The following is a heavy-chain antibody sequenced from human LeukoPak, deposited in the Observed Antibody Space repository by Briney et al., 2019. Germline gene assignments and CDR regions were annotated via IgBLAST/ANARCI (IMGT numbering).Heavy chain of an antibody. J-gene: IGHJ6*02. V-gene: IGHV1-8*01. CDR3: ARSSGWYLGNYYYYYGMDV. Sequence: ASVKVSCKASGYTFTSYDINWVRQATGQGLEWMGWVNPNSGNTGYAQKFQGRVTMTRNTSISTAYMELSNLRSEDTAVYYCARSSGWYLGNYYYYYGMDVWGQGTTVTVSS. D-gene: IGHD6-19*01. CDR2: VNPNSGNT. CDR1: GYTFTSYD.